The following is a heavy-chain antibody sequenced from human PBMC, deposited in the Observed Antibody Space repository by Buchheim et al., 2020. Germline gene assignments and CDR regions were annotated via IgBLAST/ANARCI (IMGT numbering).Heavy chain of an antibody. V-gene: IGHV3-21*01. D-gene: IGHD4-17*01. CDR3: ARTTVTSMAMDV. J-gene: IGHJ6*02. CDR2: ISSSSTFI. CDR1: GFTFSSHT. Sequence: EVQLVESGGGLVKPGGSLRLSCAASGFTFSSHTMNWVRQAPGKGLQWVSSISSSSTFIYYADSVKGRFTISRDDAKNSLSLQMNSLRAEDTAVYYCARTTVTSMAMDVWGQGTT.